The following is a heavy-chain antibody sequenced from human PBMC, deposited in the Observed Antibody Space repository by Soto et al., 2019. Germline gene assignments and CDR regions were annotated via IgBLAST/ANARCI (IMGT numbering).Heavy chain of an antibody. D-gene: IGHD4-17*01. V-gene: IGHV4-31*03. J-gene: IGHJ4*02. CDR1: GASISSGGYY. Sequence: PSETLSLTCTVSGASISSGGYYWSWIRQHPGKGLEWIGYIYYSGSTYYNPSLKSRVTISVDTSKNQFSLKLSSVTAADTAVYYCARENDYGDYALDYWGQGTLVTVSS. CDR2: IYYSGST. CDR3: ARENDYGDYALDY.